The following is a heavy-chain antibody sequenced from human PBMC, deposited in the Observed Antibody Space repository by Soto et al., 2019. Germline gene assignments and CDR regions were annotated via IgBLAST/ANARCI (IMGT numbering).Heavy chain of an antibody. D-gene: IGHD5-18*01. CDR3: ASERGGYGLFDS. V-gene: IGHV4-30-2*01. J-gene: IGHJ4*02. CDR1: GGSISNAAYS. CDR2: IYPSGMP. Sequence: QLQLQESGSGLVKPSHTLSLTCTVSGGSISNAAYSWSWIRQPPGKGLEWIGYIYPSGMPFYNPSLRSRVTISIDRSNDQLSLNLKSVTAADTAVYYCASERGGYGLFDSWGQGTLVTVSS.